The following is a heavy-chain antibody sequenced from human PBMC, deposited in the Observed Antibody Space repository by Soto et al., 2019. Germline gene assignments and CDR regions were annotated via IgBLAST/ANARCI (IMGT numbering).Heavy chain of an antibody. CDR3: ARQTGTTASGAFDI. Sequence: ASVKVSCKASGYTFTSYDINWVRQATGQGLEWMGWMNPNSGNTGYAQKFQGRVTMTRNTSISTAYMELGSLRSEDTAVYYCARQTGTTASGAFDIWGQGTMVTVSS. CDR2: MNPNSGNT. J-gene: IGHJ3*02. D-gene: IGHD1-7*01. V-gene: IGHV1-8*01. CDR1: GYTFTSYD.